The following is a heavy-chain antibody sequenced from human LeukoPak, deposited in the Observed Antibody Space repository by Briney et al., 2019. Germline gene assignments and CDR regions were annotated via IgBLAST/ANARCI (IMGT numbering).Heavy chain of an antibody. CDR2: INSDGSST. Sequence: GGSLRLSCAASGFTVSSNYMSWVRQAPGKGLVWVSRINSDGSSTSYADSVKGRFTISRDNAKSTLFLQMNSLRADDTAVYYCASALGGQGGHWGQGTLVTVSS. V-gene: IGHV3-74*01. J-gene: IGHJ4*02. CDR1: GFTVSSNY. D-gene: IGHD1-26*01. CDR3: ASALGGQGGH.